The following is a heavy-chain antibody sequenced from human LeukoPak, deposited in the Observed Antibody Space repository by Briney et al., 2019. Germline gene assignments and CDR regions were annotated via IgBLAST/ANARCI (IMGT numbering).Heavy chain of an antibody. V-gene: IGHV4-30-2*01. J-gene: IGHJ4*02. CDR3: ARAFAGYCSSTSCFYFDY. CDR2: IYHSGST. D-gene: IGHD2-2*01. Sequence: PSQTLSLTCTVSGGSISSGGYYWSWIRQPPGKGLGWIGYIYHSGSTYYNPSLKSRVTISVDRSTNQFSLKLSSVTAADTAVYYCARAFAGYCSSTSCFYFDYWGQGTLVTVSS. CDR1: GGSISSGGYY.